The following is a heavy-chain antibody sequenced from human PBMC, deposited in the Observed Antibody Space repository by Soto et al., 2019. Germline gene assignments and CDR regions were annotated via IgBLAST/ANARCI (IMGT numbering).Heavy chain of an antibody. CDR2: MNPGYGDT. CDR3: ATRVKGDLDV. CDR1: GDTFSRHY. Sequence: QVQLMQPGAEVMKPGASMTVSCKASGDTFSRHYVHWVRQAPGQGLEWMGRMNPGYGDTTYSEDLLVSVTITRDSSTNTVYMNLMSLRYDEKEVYYCATRVKGDLDVWSKGT. J-gene: IGHJ6*03. D-gene: IGHD3-3*01. V-gene: IGHV1-46*03.